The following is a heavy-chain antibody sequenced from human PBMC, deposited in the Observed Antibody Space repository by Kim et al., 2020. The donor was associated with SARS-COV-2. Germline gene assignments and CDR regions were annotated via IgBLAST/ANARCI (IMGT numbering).Heavy chain of an antibody. D-gene: IGHD2-21*02. V-gene: IGHV4-34*01. J-gene: IGHJ6*02. CDR3: ARTVTARGMDV. CDR2: T. Sequence: TNYNPSLKSRGTISVDTSKNQFSLKLSSVTAADTAVYYCARTVTARGMDVWGQGTTVTVSS.